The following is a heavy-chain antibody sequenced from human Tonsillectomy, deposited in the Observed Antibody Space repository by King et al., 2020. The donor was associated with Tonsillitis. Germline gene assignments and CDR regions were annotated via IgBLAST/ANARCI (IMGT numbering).Heavy chain of an antibody. J-gene: IGHJ5*02. CDR1: GGSISSYY. V-gene: IGHV4-59*01. CDR3: ASANCWFGELSFGWFDP. D-gene: IGHD3-10*01. Sequence: VQLQESGPGLVKPSETLSLTCTVSGGSISSYYWSWIRQPPGKGLEWIGYIYYSGSTNYNPSLKSRVTISVDTSKNQFSLKLSSVTAADTAVYYCASANCWFGELSFGWFDPWGQGTLVTVSP. CDR2: IYYSGST.